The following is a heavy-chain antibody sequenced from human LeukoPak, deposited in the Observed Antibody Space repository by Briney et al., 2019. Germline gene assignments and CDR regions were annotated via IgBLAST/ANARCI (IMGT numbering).Heavy chain of an antibody. CDR3: VVGYSYGSGWFDP. D-gene: IGHD5-18*01. CDR2: IYYSGST. J-gene: IGHJ5*02. Sequence: SETLSLTCTVSGGSISSYYWSWIRQPPGKGLEWIGYIYYSGSTNYNPSLKSRVTISVDTSKNQFSLKLSSVTAADTAVYYCVVGYSYGSGWFDPWGQGTLVTVSS. V-gene: IGHV4-59*12. CDR1: GGSISSYY.